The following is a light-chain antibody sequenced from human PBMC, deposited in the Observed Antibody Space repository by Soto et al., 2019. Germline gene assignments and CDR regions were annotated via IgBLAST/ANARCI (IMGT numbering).Light chain of an antibody. V-gene: IGLV4-69*01. J-gene: IGLJ2*01. CDR1: RGHSDYG. Sequence: QSVLTQSPSASASLGASVKLTVTLSRGHSDYGIAWHQQQPDKGPRYLLKFNRAGRHNTGDGIPDRLSGSSSGAERYLILSSLQSDDEADYSCQTWDTVVVFGGGTKLTVL. CDR3: QTWDTVVV. CDR2: FNRAGRH.